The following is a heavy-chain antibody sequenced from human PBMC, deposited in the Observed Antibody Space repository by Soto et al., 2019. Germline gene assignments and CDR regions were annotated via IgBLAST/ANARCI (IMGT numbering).Heavy chain of an antibody. CDR3: ARVDHRGYFAILTDP. Sequence: SETLSVTCTGSGDSLSSGVHDWSWVRQHPGKGLEWIGHIYDSVNTYYSPSLRSRVTISADMSKNQFSLNLRSVTAADTAVYYCARVDHRGYFAILTDPWGQGTLVTVSS. CDR2: IYDSVNT. J-gene: IGHJ5*02. CDR1: GDSLSSGVHD. D-gene: IGHD3-9*01. V-gene: IGHV4-31*03.